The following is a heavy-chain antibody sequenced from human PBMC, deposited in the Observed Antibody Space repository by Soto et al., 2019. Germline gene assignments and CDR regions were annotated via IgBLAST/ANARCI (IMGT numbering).Heavy chain of an antibody. CDR3: ARGSLVLMVYAMSQWFDP. V-gene: IGHV1-8*02. Sequence: ASVKVSCKASGYSFTSYDINWVRQATGQGLEWMGWMNPNSGNTGYAQKFQGRVTMTRNTSISTAYMELSSLRSEDTAVYYCARGSLVLMVYAMSQWFDPWGQGNLVTVS. D-gene: IGHD2-8*01. J-gene: IGHJ5*02. CDR1: GYSFTSYD. CDR2: MNPNSGNT.